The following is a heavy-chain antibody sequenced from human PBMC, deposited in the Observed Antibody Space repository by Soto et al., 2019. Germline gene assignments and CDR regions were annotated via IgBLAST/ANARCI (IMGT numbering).Heavy chain of an antibody. CDR3: TRSIGSGGVIGGFDY. Sequence: QVQLVQSETEVKKPGSAVKVSCKASGGTFNTYAMNWVRQAPGQGLEWMGGIIPMFDTPRYAQKFQGRVTITVDESTTTAYMELSSLRSDDTAVYYCTRSIGSGGVIGGFDYWGQGTQGTVSS. J-gene: IGHJ4*02. CDR1: GGTFNTYA. D-gene: IGHD3-16*02. CDR2: IIPMFDTP. V-gene: IGHV1-69*01.